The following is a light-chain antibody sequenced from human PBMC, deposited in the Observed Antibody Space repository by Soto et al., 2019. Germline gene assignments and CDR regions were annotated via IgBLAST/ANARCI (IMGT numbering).Light chain of an antibody. Sequence: QSALTQPASVSGSPGQSITISCTGTSSDVGGYDYVSWYQLHPGKAPKLMVFEVNNRPSGVSYRFSGSKPGNTASLTISGLQAEDEADYFCSSYSISTAYLFGTGTKSPS. J-gene: IGLJ1*01. CDR3: SSYSISTAYL. CDR2: EVN. CDR1: SSDVGGYDY. V-gene: IGLV2-14*01.